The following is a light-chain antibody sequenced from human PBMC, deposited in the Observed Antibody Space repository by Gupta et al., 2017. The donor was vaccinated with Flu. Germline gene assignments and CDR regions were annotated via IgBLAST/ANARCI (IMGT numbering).Light chain of an antibody. J-gene: IGLJ3*02. CDR2: STN. CDR1: SAAVSVSHF. V-gene: IGLV8-61*01. CDR3: ALYMSRGIWV. Sequence: QTVLTQQPSFSVSPGGTVTPTCGSTSAAVSVSHFPSWYQQTPGQSPRTVIYSTNTRSSGVPDRFSGSILGNKAALTITGAQVDDESDYYCALYMSRGIWVFGGGTKLTVL.